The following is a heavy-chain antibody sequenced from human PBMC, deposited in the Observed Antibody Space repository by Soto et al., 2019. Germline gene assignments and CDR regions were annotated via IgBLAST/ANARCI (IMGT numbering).Heavy chain of an antibody. CDR3: AHIMITWGGVSALDAFDM. Sequence: GPTLVNPTQTLTLTCSFSGFSLSTSRVGVAWIRQPPEKALEWLAIIYWDDDRRYSPSPQTRLAITNDTSKNQVVLTMTNLDPGDTATYYCAHIMITWGGVSALDAFDMWGQGTMVTVSS. J-gene: IGHJ3*02. V-gene: IGHV2-5*02. D-gene: IGHD3-16*01. CDR2: IYWDDDR. CDR1: GFSLSTSRVG.